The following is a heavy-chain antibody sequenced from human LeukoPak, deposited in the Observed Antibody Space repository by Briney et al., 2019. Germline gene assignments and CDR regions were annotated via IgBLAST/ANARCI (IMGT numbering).Heavy chain of an antibody. D-gene: IGHD6-13*01. CDR2: ISYDGSNK. CDR1: GFTFSSYA. Sequence: HSGGSLRLSCAASGFTFSSYAMHWVRQAPGKGLEWVAVISYDGSNKYYADSVKGRFTISRDNSKNTLYLQMNSLRPEDTAMYYCARAAHFYSNAFDIWGQGTMVTVSS. J-gene: IGHJ3*02. CDR3: ARAAHFYSNAFDI. V-gene: IGHV3-30-3*01.